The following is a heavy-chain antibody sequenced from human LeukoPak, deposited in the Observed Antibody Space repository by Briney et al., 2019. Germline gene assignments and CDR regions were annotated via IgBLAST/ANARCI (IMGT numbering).Heavy chain of an antibody. CDR2: ISGSGGST. Sequence: AGGSLRLSCAASGFTFSSYAVSWVRQAPGKGLEWVSAISGSGGSTYYADSVKGRFTISRDNSKNTLYLQMNSLRAEGTAVYYCATRGGAAGYWGQGTLVTVSS. CDR3: ATRGGAAGY. J-gene: IGHJ4*02. D-gene: IGHD6-13*01. V-gene: IGHV3-23*01. CDR1: GFTFSSYA.